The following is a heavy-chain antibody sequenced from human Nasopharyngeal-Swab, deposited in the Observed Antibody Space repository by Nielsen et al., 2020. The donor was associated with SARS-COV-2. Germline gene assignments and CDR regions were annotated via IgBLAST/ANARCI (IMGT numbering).Heavy chain of an antibody. J-gene: IGHJ2*01. CDR1: GGSFSGYY. CDR3: ARGRYSSSWYGLIWYFDL. CDR2: INHSGST. Sequence: GSLRLSCAVYGGSFSGYYWSWIRQPPGKGLEWNGEINHSGSTNYNPSLKSRVTISVDTSKNQFSLKLSSVTAADTAVYYCARGRYSSSWYGLIWYFDLWGRGTLVTVSS. D-gene: IGHD6-13*01. V-gene: IGHV4-34*01.